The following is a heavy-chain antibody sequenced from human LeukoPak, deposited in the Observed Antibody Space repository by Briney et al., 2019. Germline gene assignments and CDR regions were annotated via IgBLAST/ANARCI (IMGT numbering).Heavy chain of an antibody. D-gene: IGHD4-23*01. V-gene: IGHV4-4*07. J-gene: IGHJ2*01. CDR1: GGSISSYY. Sequence: SETLSLTCTVSGGSISSYYWSWIRQPAGKGLEWIGRIYTSGSTNYNPSLKSRATMSVDTSKNQFSLKLSSVTAADTAVYYCARDYGGNHNSGYWYFDLWGRGTLVTVSS. CDR3: ARDYGGNHNSGYWYFDL. CDR2: IYTSGST.